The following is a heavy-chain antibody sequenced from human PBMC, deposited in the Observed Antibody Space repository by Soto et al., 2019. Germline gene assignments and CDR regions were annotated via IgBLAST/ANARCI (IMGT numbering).Heavy chain of an antibody. Sequence: SQTLSLTCAISGDSVSSNSAAWNWIRQSPSRGLEWLGRTYYWSKWYNDYAVSVKSRITINPDTSKNQFSLQMNGLRAEDTAVYYCAKDRMNHNSVWDHFDVWGQGTMVTVSS. J-gene: IGHJ3*01. CDR1: GDSVSSNSAA. V-gene: IGHV6-1*01. CDR3: AKDRMNHNSVWDHFDV. CDR2: TYYWSKWYN. D-gene: IGHD1-26*01.